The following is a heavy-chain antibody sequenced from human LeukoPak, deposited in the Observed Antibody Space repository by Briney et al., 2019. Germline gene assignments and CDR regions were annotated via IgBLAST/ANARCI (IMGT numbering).Heavy chain of an antibody. CDR3: ARARGGATVSWFDP. J-gene: IGHJ5*02. V-gene: IGHV1-2*06. D-gene: IGHD4-17*01. CDR2: INPNSGGT. Sequence: ASVKVSCKASGYTFTSYGISWVRQAPGQGLEWMGRINPNSGGTNYAQKFQGRVTMTRDTSISTAYMELSRLRSDDTAVYYCARARGGATVSWFDPWGQGTLVTVSS. CDR1: GYTFTSYG.